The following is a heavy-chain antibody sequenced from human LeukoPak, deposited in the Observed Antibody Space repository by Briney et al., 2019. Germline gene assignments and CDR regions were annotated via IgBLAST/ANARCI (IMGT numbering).Heavy chain of an antibody. D-gene: IGHD1-26*01. V-gene: IGHV4-34*01. J-gene: IGHJ4*02. CDR2: IDHSGST. CDR1: GGSFSGYF. Sequence: PSETLSLTCDVYGGSFSGYFWSWIRQPPGKGLEWIGEIDHSGSTNYTPSLKSRVTISIDTSKNQISLKLSSVTAADTAVYYCAGGPTYYSGSYPLDYWGPGTLVTVSS. CDR3: AGGPTYYSGSYPLDY.